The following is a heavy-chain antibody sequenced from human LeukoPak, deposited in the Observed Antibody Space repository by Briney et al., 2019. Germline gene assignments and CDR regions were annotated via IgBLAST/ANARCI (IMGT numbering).Heavy chain of an antibody. D-gene: IGHD1-26*01. J-gene: IGHJ6*02. Sequence: SETLSLTCAVSGGSISSNNWWSWVRQPPGKGLEWIGEIHHSGSTNYNPSLKSRVTISADKSKNQFSLKLSSVTAADTAVYYCARGRSNYYGMDVWGQGTTVTVSS. CDR1: GGSISSNNW. CDR3: ARGRSNYYGMDV. CDR2: IHHSGST. V-gene: IGHV4-4*02.